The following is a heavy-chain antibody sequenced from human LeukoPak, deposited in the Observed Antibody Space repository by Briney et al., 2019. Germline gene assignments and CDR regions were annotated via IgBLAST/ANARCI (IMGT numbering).Heavy chain of an antibody. CDR1: GGTFSSYA. V-gene: IGHV1-69*01. D-gene: IGHD4-11*01. CDR2: IIPIFGTA. Sequence: SVKVSCKASGGTFSSYAISWVRQAPGQGLEWMGGIIPIFGTANYAQKFQGRVTVTADESTSTAYMELSSLRSEDTAVYYCAREGDSNPTPYNWFDPWGQGTLVTVSS. CDR3: AREGDSNPTPYNWFDP. J-gene: IGHJ5*02.